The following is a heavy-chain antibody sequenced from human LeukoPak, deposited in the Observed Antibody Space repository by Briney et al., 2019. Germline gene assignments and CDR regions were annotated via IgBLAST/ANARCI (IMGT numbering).Heavy chain of an antibody. D-gene: IGHD6-19*01. J-gene: IGHJ4*02. Sequence: SETLSLTCSVSGDSISTSSYYWGWIRQPPGTGLEWIGTIYYSGSTYYNPSLTSRVTISVDTSKNQFSLKLTSVTAADTAVYYCARDHQQWLVPYDYWGQGTLVTVSS. V-gene: IGHV4-39*07. CDR3: ARDHQQWLVPYDY. CDR2: IYYSGST. CDR1: GDSISTSSYY.